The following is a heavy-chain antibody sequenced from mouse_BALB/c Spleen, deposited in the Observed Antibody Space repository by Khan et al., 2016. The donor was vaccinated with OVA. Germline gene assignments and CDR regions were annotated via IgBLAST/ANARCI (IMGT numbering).Heavy chain of an antibody. D-gene: IGHD2-3*01. Sequence: EVKLLESGPGLVKPSQSLSLTCTVTGYSITSGYAWNWIRQFPGNKLEWMGYISYSGSTNYNPSLKSRISITRDTSKNQFFLQLNSVTTEDTATYDCAKTDGMKYWGQGTTVTVSS. CDR2: ISYSGST. CDR3: AKTDGMKY. CDR1: GYSITSGYA. J-gene: IGHJ2*01. V-gene: IGHV3-2*02.